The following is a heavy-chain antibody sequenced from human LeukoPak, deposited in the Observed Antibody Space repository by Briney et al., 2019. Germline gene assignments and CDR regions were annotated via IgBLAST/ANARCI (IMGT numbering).Heavy chain of an antibody. CDR2: INPNSGGT. CDR3: AILGDIVVVPAAPYLDY. D-gene: IGHD2-2*01. J-gene: IGHJ4*02. CDR1: GYTFTGYY. Sequence: GASVKVSCKASGYTFTGYYMHCVRQAPGQGLECMGWINPNSGGTNYAQKFQGRVTMTRDTSISTAYMELSRLRSDDTAVYYCAILGDIVVVPAAPYLDYWGQGTLVTVSS. V-gene: IGHV1-2*02.